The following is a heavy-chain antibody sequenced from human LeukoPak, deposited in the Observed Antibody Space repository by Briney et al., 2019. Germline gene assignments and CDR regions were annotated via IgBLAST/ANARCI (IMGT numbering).Heavy chain of an antibody. D-gene: IGHD3-10*01. CDR1: GFTFSSYA. CDR3: ANSYGSGSYYNEIDYFDY. CDR2: ISGSGGST. J-gene: IGHJ4*02. Sequence: PGGSLRLSCAASGFTFSSYAMSWVRQAPGKGLEWVSAISGSGGSTYYADSVKGRFTISRDNSKNTLYLQMNSLRAEDTAVYYCANSYGSGSYYNEIDYFDYWGQGTLVTASS. V-gene: IGHV3-23*01.